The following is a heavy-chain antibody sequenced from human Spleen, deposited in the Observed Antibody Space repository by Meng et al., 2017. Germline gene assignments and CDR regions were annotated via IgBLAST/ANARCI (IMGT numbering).Heavy chain of an antibody. Sequence: SETLSLTCAVYGGSFSGYYWSWIRQPPGKGLEWIGEINHSGSTNYNPSLKSRVTISVDTSKNQFSLKLSSVTATDTAVYYCARGYYDFWSGYGHNWFDPWGQGTLVTVSS. CDR2: INHSGST. J-gene: IGHJ5*02. D-gene: IGHD3-3*01. CDR3: ARGYYDFWSGYGHNWFDP. V-gene: IGHV4-34*01. CDR1: GGSFSGYY.